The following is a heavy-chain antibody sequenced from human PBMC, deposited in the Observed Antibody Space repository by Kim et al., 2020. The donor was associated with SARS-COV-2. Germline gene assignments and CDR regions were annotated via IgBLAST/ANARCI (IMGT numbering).Heavy chain of an antibody. CDR2: ISDSGSDT. CDR1: GFTFSSYA. D-gene: IGHD3-22*01. Sequence: GGSLRLSCETSGFTFSSYAMSWVRQAPGKRLEWVSSISDSGSDTYYADSVKGRFTISRDNSKNTLFLQMNSLRAEDTAVYYCVQRYYYSDGSPGYFDYWGQGTLVIVSP. V-gene: IGHV3-23*01. CDR3: VQRYYYSDGSPGYFDY. J-gene: IGHJ4*02.